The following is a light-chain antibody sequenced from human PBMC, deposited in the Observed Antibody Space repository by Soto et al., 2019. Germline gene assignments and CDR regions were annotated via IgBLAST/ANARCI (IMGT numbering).Light chain of an antibody. Sequence: QSALTQPRSVSGSPGQSVTISCTGTSSDVGGYNYVSWYQQYPGKAPKVMIYDVKTRPSGVPERFSGSKSGNTASLTISGLQAEDEADYYCCSYAGSYTVVFGTGTKLTVL. CDR2: DVK. V-gene: IGLV2-11*01. J-gene: IGLJ1*01. CDR3: CSYAGSYTVV. CDR1: SSDVGGYNY.